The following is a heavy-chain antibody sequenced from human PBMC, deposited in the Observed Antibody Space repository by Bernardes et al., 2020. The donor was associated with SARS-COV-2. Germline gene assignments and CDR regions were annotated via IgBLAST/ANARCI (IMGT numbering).Heavy chain of an antibody. CDR2: INHRGST. CDR3: ARGRGFGHGPVGF. D-gene: IGHD2-15*01. Sequence: ETLSLTCAVYGGSFSGYYWSWIRQPPGKGLEWIGEINHRGSTNYNPSLKSRVTISVDTSKNQFSLKLSSVTAADTAVYYCARGRGFGHGPVGFWGRGTLVTVSS. J-gene: IGHJ2*01. CDR1: GGSFSGYY. V-gene: IGHV4-34*01.